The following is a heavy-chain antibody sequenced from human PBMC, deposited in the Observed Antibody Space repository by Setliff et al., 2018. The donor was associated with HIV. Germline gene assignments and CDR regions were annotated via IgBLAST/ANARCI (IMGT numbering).Heavy chain of an antibody. Sequence: LRLSCAASDFSFSTYRMSWVRQAPGKGPEWVSSIGSNSFYIYYADSVKGRFTISRDNAKNSLYLQLNSLRAEDTAVYYCARVFRDGTTSGFDYWGQGTLVTVSS. CDR2: IGSNSFYI. CDR1: DFSFSTYR. CDR3: ARVFRDGTTSGFDY. J-gene: IGHJ4*02. D-gene: IGHD1-1*01. V-gene: IGHV3-21*01.